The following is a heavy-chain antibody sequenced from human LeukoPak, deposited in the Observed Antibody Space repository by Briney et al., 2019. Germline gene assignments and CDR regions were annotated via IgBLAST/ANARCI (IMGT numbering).Heavy chain of an antibody. J-gene: IGHJ5*02. V-gene: IGHV1-2*04. CDR1: GYTFTGYY. D-gene: IGHD5-12*01. CDR2: INPNSGGT. Sequence: GASVKVSCKASGYTFTGYYMHWVRQAPGQGLEWMGWINPNSGGTNYAQKFQGWVTMTRDTSISTAYMELSRLRSDDTAVYYCAREDGKVGGYDYWFDPWGQGTLVTVSS. CDR3: AREDGKVGGYDYWFDP.